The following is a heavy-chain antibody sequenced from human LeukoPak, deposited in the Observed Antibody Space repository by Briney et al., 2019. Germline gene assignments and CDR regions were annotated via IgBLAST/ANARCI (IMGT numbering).Heavy chain of an antibody. D-gene: IGHD1-26*01. CDR1: GFTFGDYA. CDR2: IRSKAYGGTT. CDR3: TARRGGSRLDY. V-gene: IGHV3-49*04. J-gene: IGHJ4*02. Sequence: GGSLRLSCTASGFTFGDYAMSWVRQAPGKGLEWVGFIRSKAYGGTTEYAASEKGRFTISREDSNSVAYVQMNSLKTEDTAVYYCTARRGGSRLDYWGQGTLVTVSS.